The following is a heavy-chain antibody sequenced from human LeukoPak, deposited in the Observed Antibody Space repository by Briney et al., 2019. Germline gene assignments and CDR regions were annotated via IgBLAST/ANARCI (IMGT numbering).Heavy chain of an antibody. Sequence: PPQTLSLTCTVSADSLSTGGNYWACIRQFPGQGLAPIGFIHHSGTSRHNPSLKARVSISVDTSRKQFALKLSSVTGADTAMYYCARGGNRFGGFYFDYWGQGIQVIVSS. V-gene: IGHV4-31*03. J-gene: IGHJ4*02. D-gene: IGHD3-10*01. CDR2: IHHSGTS. CDR1: ADSLSTGGNY. CDR3: ARGGNRFGGFYFDY.